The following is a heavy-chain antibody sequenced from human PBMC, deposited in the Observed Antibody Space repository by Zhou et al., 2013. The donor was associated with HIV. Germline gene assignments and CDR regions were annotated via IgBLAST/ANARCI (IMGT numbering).Heavy chain of an antibody. V-gene: IGHV1-69*05. CDR1: GGPFSSSA. Sequence: QVQLVQSGAEVKKPGSSVKVSCKASGGPFSSSAIHWVRQAPGQGLEWMGGIIPIFGTANYAQKFQGRVMITTDESTTTAYMELSSLRSEDTAFYYCCEEGGFTVDFYYYYMDVVGQRGPRVIVS. CDR2: IIPIFGTA. J-gene: IGHJ6*03. CDR3: CEEGGFTVDFYYYYMDV. D-gene: IGHD4-17*01.